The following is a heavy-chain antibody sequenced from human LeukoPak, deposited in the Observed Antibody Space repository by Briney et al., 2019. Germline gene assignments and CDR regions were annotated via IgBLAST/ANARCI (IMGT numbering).Heavy chain of an antibody. CDR1: GDSINNHNYY. J-gene: IGHJ4*02. D-gene: IGHD6-19*01. CDR2: IYSSGSS. Sequence: SETLSLTCTVSGDSINNHNYYWAWIRQSPVKGLEWIGSIYSSGSSYYNPSLKSQLTMFVDTSKNQFSLKLSSVTAADTAMYYCVKSGGYGLIDYWGQGTLVTVSS. V-gene: IGHV4-39*01. CDR3: VKSGGYGLIDY.